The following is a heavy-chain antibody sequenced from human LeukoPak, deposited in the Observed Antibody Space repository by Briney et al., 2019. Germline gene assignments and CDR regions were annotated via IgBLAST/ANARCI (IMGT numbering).Heavy chain of an antibody. Sequence: GGSLRLSCAASGFTVSSNYMSWVRQAPGKGLEWVSVIYSGGSTYYAGSVKGRFTISRHNSKNTLYLQMNSLRAEDTAVCYCAREYGDYGSGAFDIWGQGTMVTVSS. D-gene: IGHD4-17*01. J-gene: IGHJ3*02. CDR3: AREYGDYGSGAFDI. CDR1: GFTVSSNY. CDR2: IYSGGST. V-gene: IGHV3-53*04.